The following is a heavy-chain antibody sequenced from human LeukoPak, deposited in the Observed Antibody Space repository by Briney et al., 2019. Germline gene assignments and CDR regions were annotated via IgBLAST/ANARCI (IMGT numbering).Heavy chain of an antibody. CDR3: ARVTPNIVVVVAATDYYYGMDV. CDR2: ISSSSSYI. D-gene: IGHD2-15*01. CDR1: GFTFSSYS. V-gene: IGHV3-21*01. J-gene: IGHJ6*02. Sequence: GGSLRLSCAASGFTFSSYSMNWVRQAPGKGLEWVSSISSSSSYIYYADSVKGRFTISRDNAKNSLYPQMNSLRAEDTAVYYCARVTPNIVVVVAATDYYYGMDVWGQGTTVTVSS.